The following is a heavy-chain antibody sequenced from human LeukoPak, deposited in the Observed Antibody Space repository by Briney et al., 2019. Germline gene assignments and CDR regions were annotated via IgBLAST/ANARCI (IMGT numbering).Heavy chain of an antibody. CDR1: GFTFSSYW. CDR2: IKQDGSEK. D-gene: IGHD4-17*01. CDR3: ARGSYGDYVRFDY. Sequence: PGGSLRLSCAASGFTFSSYWMSWVRQAPGKRLEWVANIKQDGSEKYYVDSVKGRFTISRDNAKNSLYLQMNSLRAEDTAMYFCARGSYGDYVRFDYWGQGTLVTVSS. V-gene: IGHV3-7*04. J-gene: IGHJ4*02.